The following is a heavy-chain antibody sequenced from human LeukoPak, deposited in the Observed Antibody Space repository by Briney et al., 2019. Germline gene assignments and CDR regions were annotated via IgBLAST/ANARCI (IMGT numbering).Heavy chain of an antibody. CDR1: GFTFSTSS. V-gene: IGHV3-21*06. J-gene: IGHJ6*03. CDR2: INSDSNYI. Sequence: GSLRLSCVASGFTFSTSSLSWVRQAPGKGLEWVSAINSDSNYIYYADSVKGRFTISRDNAKNSLYLQMNSLRVEDTAVYYCARIWSPSGYLRQLKVGHCMDVWGKGTTVTVSS. D-gene: IGHD1-1*01. CDR3: ARIWSPSGYLRQLKVGHCMDV.